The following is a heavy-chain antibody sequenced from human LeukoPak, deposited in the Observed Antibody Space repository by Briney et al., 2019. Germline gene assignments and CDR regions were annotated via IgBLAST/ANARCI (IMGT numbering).Heavy chain of an antibody. Sequence: GGSLRLSCAASGFTFSSYAMHWVRQAPGKGLEWVAVITYGGTNKYYVDSVKGRFTISRDNSKNTLYLQMNGLRDEDTAVYYCAKERQVGGTAFDYWGQGSLVTVSS. D-gene: IGHD1-26*01. CDR3: AKERQVGGTAFDY. J-gene: IGHJ4*02. CDR1: GFTFSSYA. V-gene: IGHV3-30*18. CDR2: ITYGGTNK.